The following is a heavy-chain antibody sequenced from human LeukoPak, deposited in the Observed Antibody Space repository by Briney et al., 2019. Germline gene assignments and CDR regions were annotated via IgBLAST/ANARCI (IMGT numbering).Heavy chain of an antibody. CDR1: GFTVSSNF. CDR2: IYSGGST. V-gene: IGHV3-53*01. Sequence: EAGGSLRLSCAASGFTVSSNFMSWVRQAPGKGLEWVSVIYSGGSTYYADSVKGRFTISRDNSKNTLYFQMNSLRAEDTAVYYCASETSGRLSDAFDIWGQETMVTVSS. J-gene: IGHJ3*02. D-gene: IGHD6-19*01. CDR3: ASETSGRLSDAFDI.